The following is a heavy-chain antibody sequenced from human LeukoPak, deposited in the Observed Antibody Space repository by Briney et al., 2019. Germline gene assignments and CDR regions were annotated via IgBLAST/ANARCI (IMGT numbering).Heavy chain of an antibody. CDR3: ARVVDWKKAYAFDI. V-gene: IGHV3-11*01. J-gene: IGHJ3*02. CDR2: ISSSGSTI. Sequence: KPGGSLRLSCAASGFTFSDYYMSWIRQAPGKGLEWVSYISSSGSTIYYADSVKGRFTISRDNSKNILHLQMNSLRAEDTAVYYCARVVDWKKAYAFDIWGQGTLVTVSS. D-gene: IGHD3/OR15-3a*01. CDR1: GFTFSDYY.